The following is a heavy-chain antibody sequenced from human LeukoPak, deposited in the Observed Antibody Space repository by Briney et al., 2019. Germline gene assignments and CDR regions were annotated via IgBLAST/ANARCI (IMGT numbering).Heavy chain of an antibody. CDR1: GGSISSSSYY. V-gene: IGHV4-39*07. CDR2: IYYSGST. J-gene: IGHJ4*02. Sequence: SETLSLTCTVSGGSISSSSYYWGWIRQPPGKGLEWIGSIYYSGSTNYNPSLKSRVTISVDTSKNQFSLRLSSVTAADTAVYYCARVTGYMIEDYFDYWGQGTLVTVSS. CDR3: ARVTGYMIEDYFDY. D-gene: IGHD3-22*01.